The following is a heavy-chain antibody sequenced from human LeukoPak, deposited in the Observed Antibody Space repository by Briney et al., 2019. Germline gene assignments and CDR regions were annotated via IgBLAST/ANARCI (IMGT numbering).Heavy chain of an antibody. J-gene: IGHJ4*02. V-gene: IGHV3-23*01. CDR2: ISGSGGST. CDR1: GFTFSSYA. Sequence: PGGSLRLSCAASGFTFSSYAMSWVRQAPGKGLEWVSAISGSGGSTYYADSVKDRFTISRDNSKNTLYLQMNSLRAEDTAVYYCAKDEYYGSGSYYNAYYFDYWGQGTLVTVSS. D-gene: IGHD3-10*01. CDR3: AKDEYYGSGSYYNAYYFDY.